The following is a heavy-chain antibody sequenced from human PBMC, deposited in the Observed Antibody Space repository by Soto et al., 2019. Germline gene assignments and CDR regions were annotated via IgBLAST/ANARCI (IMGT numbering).Heavy chain of an antibody. D-gene: IGHD6-6*01. V-gene: IGHV1-69*06. J-gene: IGHJ6*02. CDR1: GGTFSSYV. CDR3: ASHRSQGGHLVRPPYYYYGLDV. Sequence: QVQLEQSGAEVTKPGSSVKVSCKASGGTFSSYVISWVRQAPGQGLEWMGGIIPTFGTTKYAQDFQGRVTITADKSTSTADMELSSLGSDDTAVYYYASHRSQGGHLVRPPYYYYGLDVWGQGTTVTVSS. CDR2: IIPTFGTT.